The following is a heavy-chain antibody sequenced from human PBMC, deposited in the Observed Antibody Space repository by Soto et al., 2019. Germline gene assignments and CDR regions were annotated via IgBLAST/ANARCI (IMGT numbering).Heavy chain of an antibody. CDR2: ISYDGSNK. V-gene: IGHV3-30*18. Sequence: RLSCAASGFTFSSYGMHWVGQAPGKGLEWVAVISYDGSNKYYADSVKGRFTISRDNSKNTLYLQMNSLRAEDTAVYYCAKDQRRMTTVTTTWFDPWGQGTLVTVSS. CDR1: GFTFSSYG. D-gene: IGHD4-17*01. CDR3: AKDQRRMTTVTTTWFDP. J-gene: IGHJ5*02.